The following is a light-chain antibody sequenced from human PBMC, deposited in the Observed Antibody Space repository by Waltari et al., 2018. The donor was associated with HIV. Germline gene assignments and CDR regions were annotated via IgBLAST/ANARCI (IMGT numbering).Light chain of an antibody. V-gene: IGLV1-40*01. CDR2: GNT. CDR3: QSYDSSLSSYV. Sequence: QSVLTQPPSPTGAPGQRLTITCLGSSINFGAADDARRYQQHPGPAPKLLIYGNTNRPSGVPDRFSGSKSGTTASLAITGLQVEDEADYYCQSYDSSLSSYVFGTGTKVTVL. J-gene: IGLJ1*01. CDR1: SINFGAADD.